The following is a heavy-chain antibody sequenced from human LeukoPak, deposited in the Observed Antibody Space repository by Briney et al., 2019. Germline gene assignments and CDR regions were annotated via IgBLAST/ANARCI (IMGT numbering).Heavy chain of an antibody. D-gene: IGHD5-12*01. CDR1: GFVFSSYG. Sequence: GGSLRLSCAASGFVFSSYGMHWVRQAPGKGLEWVAFVRYDGSNEYYADSVKGRFTISRDNSQITLYLQMNSLRSDDTGVYSCAKDSNSGYVSVGPNYWGLGSLVTVSS. CDR2: VRYDGSNE. J-gene: IGHJ4*02. CDR3: AKDSNSGYVSVGPNY. V-gene: IGHV3-30*02.